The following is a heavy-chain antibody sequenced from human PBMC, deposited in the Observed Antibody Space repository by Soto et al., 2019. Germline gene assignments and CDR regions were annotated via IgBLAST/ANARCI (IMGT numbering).Heavy chain of an antibody. CDR1: GGSISSYY. Sequence: PSETLSLTCTVSGGSISSYYWSWIRQPPGKGLEWIGYIYYSGSTNYNPSLKSRVTISVDTSKNQFSLKLSSVTAADTAVYYCARLSMAYCGGDCYPYYYGMDVWGHGTTVTVSS. CDR2: IYYSGST. D-gene: IGHD2-21*02. J-gene: IGHJ6*02. V-gene: IGHV4-59*01. CDR3: ARLSMAYCGGDCYPYYYGMDV.